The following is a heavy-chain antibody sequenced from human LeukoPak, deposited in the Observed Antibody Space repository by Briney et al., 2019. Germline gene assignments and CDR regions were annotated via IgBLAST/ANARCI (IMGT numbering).Heavy chain of an antibody. CDR1: GFTFSSYE. J-gene: IGHJ4*02. D-gene: IGHD3-16*01. Sequence: GGSLRLSCAASGFTFSSYEMNWVRQAPGKGLEWVSYISSSGSTIYYADSVKGRFTISRDNAKNSLYPQMNSLRAEDTAVYYCASMRGGYEGYFDYWGQGTLVTVSS. CDR2: ISSSGSTI. CDR3: ASMRGGYEGYFDY. V-gene: IGHV3-48*03.